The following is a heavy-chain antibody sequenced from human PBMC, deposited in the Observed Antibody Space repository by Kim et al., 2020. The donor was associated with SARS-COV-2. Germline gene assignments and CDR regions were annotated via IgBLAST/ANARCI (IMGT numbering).Heavy chain of an antibody. V-gene: IGHV4-59*09. Sequence: GATDYNPSLRGRVTISIDTSKNQFSLNLRSVTAADTAVYYCARGSPVANNWGQGTLVTVSS. D-gene: IGHD2-2*01. CDR3: ARGSPVANN. CDR2: GAT. J-gene: IGHJ4*02.